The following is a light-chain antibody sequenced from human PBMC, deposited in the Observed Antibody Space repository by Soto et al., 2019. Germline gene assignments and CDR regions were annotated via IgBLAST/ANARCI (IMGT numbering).Light chain of an antibody. CDR1: QGISSY. J-gene: IGKJ1*01. V-gene: IGKV1-9*01. CDR2: GAS. Sequence: DIQLTQSPSFLSASVGDRVTITCRASQGISSYLAWYQQRPGKAPELLIYGASTLQSGVPSRFSGGGSGTEFTLTISSLQPDDSATYYCQHYSLYSPWTFGQGTKVDIK. CDR3: QHYSLYSPWT.